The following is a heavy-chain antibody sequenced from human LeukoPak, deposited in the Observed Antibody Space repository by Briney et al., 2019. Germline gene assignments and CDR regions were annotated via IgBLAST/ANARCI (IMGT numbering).Heavy chain of an antibody. Sequence: SVKVSCKASGGTFSSYAISWVRQAPGQGLEWMGGIIPIFGTANYAQKFQGRVTITTDESTSTAYMELSSLRSEDTAVYYCARSVGYYYDRMLFDYWGQGTLVTVSS. D-gene: IGHD3-22*01. CDR2: IIPIFGTA. CDR3: ARSVGYYYDRMLFDY. CDR1: GGTFSSYA. J-gene: IGHJ4*02. V-gene: IGHV1-69*05.